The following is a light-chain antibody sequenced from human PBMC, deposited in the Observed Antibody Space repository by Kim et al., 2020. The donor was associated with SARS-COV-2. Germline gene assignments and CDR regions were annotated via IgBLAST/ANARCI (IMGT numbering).Light chain of an antibody. V-gene: IGLV3-19*01. CDR3: KSRDTSGDRLV. Sequence: ALGQTVRITCQGDSLRSYYASWYQQKPGQAPALVVYPKNNRPSGIPDRFSGSSSGNTASLTITGVQAEDEADYYCKSRDTSGDRLVFGGGTQLTVL. CDR1: SLRSYY. J-gene: IGLJ2*01. CDR2: PKN.